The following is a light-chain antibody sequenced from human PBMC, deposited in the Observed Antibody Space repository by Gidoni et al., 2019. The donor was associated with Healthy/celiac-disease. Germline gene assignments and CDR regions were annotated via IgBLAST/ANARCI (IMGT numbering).Light chain of an antibody. CDR1: SSDVGSYNL. Sequence: PGQSITISCTGTSSDVGSYNLVSWYQQHPGKAPKLMIYEGSKRPSGVSHRFSGSKSGNTASLTISGLQAEDEADYYCCSYAGSSTYVFGTGTKVTVL. CDR3: CSYAGSSTYV. J-gene: IGLJ1*01. CDR2: EGS. V-gene: IGLV2-23*01.